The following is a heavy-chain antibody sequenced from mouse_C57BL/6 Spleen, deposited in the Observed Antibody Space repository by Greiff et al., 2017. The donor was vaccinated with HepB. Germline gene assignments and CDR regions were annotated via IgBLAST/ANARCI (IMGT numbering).Heavy chain of an antibody. V-gene: IGHV1-64*01. CDR3: ASTTVVAPHFDY. CDR1: GYTFTSYW. Sequence: QVQLQQSGAELVKPGASVKLSCKASGYTFTSYWMHWVKQRPGQGLEWIGMIHPNSGSTNYNEKFKSKATLTVDKSSSTAYMQLSSLTSEDSAVYYCASTTVVAPHFDYWGQGTTLTVSS. J-gene: IGHJ2*01. CDR2: IHPNSGST. D-gene: IGHD1-1*01.